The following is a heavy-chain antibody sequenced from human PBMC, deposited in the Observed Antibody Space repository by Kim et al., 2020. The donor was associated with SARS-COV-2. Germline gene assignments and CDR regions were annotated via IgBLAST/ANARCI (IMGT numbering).Heavy chain of an antibody. J-gene: IGHJ3*02. V-gene: IGHV3-15*01. Sequence: GGSLRLSCAASGFTFSNAWMSWVRQAPGKGLEWVGRIKSKTDGGTTDYAAPVKGRFTISRDDSKNTLYLQMNSLKTEDTAVYYCTTGRYYDSSGEAPVGAFDIWGQGTMVTVSS. CDR3: TTGRYYDSSGEAPVGAFDI. CDR1: GFTFSNAW. D-gene: IGHD3-22*01. CDR2: IKSKTDGGTT.